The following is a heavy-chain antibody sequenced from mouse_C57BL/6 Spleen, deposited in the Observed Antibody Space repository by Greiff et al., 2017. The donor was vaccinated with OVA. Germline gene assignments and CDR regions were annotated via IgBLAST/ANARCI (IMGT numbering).Heavy chain of an antibody. Sequence: VQLKQSGPELVKPGASVKIPCKASGYTFTDYHMDWVKQSHGKSLEWIGDINPNNGGTIYNQKFKGKATLTVDKSYRTAYMELRTLTSEDTAFYYCARWDGSRGFAYGGQGTLVTVSA. J-gene: IGHJ3*01. CDR3: ARWDGSRGFAY. CDR2: INPNNGGT. D-gene: IGHD1-1*01. V-gene: IGHV1-18*01. CDR1: GYTFTDYH.